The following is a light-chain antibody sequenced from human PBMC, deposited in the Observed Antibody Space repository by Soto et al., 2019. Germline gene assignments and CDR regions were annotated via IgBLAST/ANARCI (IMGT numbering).Light chain of an antibody. CDR3: QQYGSSPFT. Sequence: EFVLTQSPATLSLSPGERATLSCRASQSVSSSYLAWYQQKPGHAPRLLIYGASSRDTGIPDRFSGSGSGTEFTLTISRLEPEDFAVYYCQQYGSSPFTFGPGTKVDIK. CDR2: GAS. J-gene: IGKJ3*01. CDR1: QSVSSSY. V-gene: IGKV3-20*01.